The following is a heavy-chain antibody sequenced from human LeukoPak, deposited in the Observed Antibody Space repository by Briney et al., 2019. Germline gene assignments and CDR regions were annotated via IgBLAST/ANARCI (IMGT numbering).Heavy chain of an antibody. CDR3: AKDRSGGTRGSYYYYGMDV. CDR2: ISSSSRYT. J-gene: IGHJ6*02. D-gene: IGHD2-15*01. CDR1: GFSLRDYS. V-gene: IGHV3-21*01. Sequence: GSLRLSCAASGFSLRDYSMDWVRQAPGKGLEWVSSISSSSRYTFYVDSVKGRFTISRDNSKNTLYLQMNSLRAEDTAVYYCAKDRSGGTRGSYYYYGMDVWGQGTTVTVSS.